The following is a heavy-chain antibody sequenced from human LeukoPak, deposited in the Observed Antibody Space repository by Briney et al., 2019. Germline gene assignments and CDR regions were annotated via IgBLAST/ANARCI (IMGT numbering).Heavy chain of an antibody. CDR3: ARQGIVVVTAIDY. D-gene: IGHD2-21*02. V-gene: IGHV4-30-4*08. CDR1: GGSISSGDYY. CDR2: IYYSGST. J-gene: IGHJ4*02. Sequence: SQTLSLTCTVSGGSISSGDYYWSWIRQPPGKGLEWIGYIYYSGSTYYNPSLKSRVTISVDTSKNQFSLKLSSVTAADTAVYYCARQGIVVVTAIDYWGQGTLVPVSS.